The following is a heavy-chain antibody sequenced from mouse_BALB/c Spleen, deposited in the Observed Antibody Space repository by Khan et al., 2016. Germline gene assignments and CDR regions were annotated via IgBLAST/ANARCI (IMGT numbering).Heavy chain of an antibody. Sequence: EVQLQESGPSLVKPSQTLSLTCSVTGDSITSGNWNWIRKFPGNKLEYMGYISYSGSTYHNPSLKSRISITRDTSKNQYYLQLNSVTTEDTATYYCRRYDGSTYVRAMDYGGHGPSVTVSS. CDR1: GDSITSGN. CDR3: RRYDGSTYVRAMDY. J-gene: IGHJ4*01. V-gene: IGHV3-8*02. CDR2: ISYSGST. D-gene: IGHD1-1*01.